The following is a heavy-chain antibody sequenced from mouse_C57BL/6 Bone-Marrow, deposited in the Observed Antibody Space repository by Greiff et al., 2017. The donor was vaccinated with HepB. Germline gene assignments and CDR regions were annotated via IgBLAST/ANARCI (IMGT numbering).Heavy chain of an antibody. CDR1: GFTFTDYY. D-gene: IGHD2-4*01. CDR3: ARSGDYSLFDY. Sequence: EVKLMESGGGLVQPGGSLSLSCAASGFTFTDYYMSWVRQPPGKALEWLGFIRNKANGYTTEYSASVKGRFTISRDNSQSILYLQMNALRAEDSATYYCARSGDYSLFDYWGQGTTLTVSS. CDR2: IRNKANGYTT. J-gene: IGHJ2*01. V-gene: IGHV7-3*01.